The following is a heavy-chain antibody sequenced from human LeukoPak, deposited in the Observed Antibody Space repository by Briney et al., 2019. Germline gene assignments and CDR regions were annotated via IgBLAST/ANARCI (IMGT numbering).Heavy chain of an antibody. D-gene: IGHD6-13*01. J-gene: IGHJ4*02. CDR1: GGSISSSTYY. CDR3: ARGEDIAAAGLDY. Sequence: PSETLSLTCTVSGGSISSSTYYWGWIRQSPGKGLEWIGSIYYSGTTYYRPSLKSRVTISAVTSQNQFSLKLTSMTAADTAVYYCARGEDIAAAGLDYWGQGTLVTVSS. V-gene: IGHV4-39*01. CDR2: IYYSGTT.